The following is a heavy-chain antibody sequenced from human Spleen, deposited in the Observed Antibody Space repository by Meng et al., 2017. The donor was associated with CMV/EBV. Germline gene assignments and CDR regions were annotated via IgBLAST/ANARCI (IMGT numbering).Heavy chain of an antibody. CDR1: GFTFSSYW. D-gene: IGHD6-19*01. V-gene: IGHV3-53*01. CDR3: ARDSKQFLPLI. J-gene: IGHJ4*02. Sequence: GESLKISCAASGFTFSSYWMSWVRQAPGKGLEWVAVIHSGGNPYYAESVRGRFTCSRDNSKNTLYLQMNRLRAEDTGMYFCARDSKQFLPLIWGQGTLVTVSS. CDR2: IHSGGNP.